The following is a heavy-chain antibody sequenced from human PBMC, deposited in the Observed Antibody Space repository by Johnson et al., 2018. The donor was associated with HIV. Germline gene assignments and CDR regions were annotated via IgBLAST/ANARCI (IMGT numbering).Heavy chain of an antibody. J-gene: IGHJ3*02. D-gene: IGHD6-13*01. CDR1: GFTFDDYG. CDR3: AKDIGGSAAAQGAFDI. CDR2: INWNGGST. V-gene: IGHV3-20*04. Sequence: VQLVESGGGVVRPGGSLRLSCAASGFTFDDYGMSWVRQAPGKGLEWVSGINWNGGSTGYADSVKGRFTISRDNAKKSLYLQMNSLRAEDTALYYCAKDIGGSAAAQGAFDIWGQGTMVTVSS.